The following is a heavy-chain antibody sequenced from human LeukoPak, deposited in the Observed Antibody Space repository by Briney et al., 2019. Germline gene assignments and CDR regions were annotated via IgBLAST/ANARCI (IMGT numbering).Heavy chain of an antibody. D-gene: IGHD3-22*01. CDR1: GFTFAGYG. J-gene: IGHJ4*02. V-gene: IGHV3-20*04. Sequence: GGSLRLSCAASGFTFAGYGMSWVRQAPGKGLEWVSGINWNGGSTGYAHTVKGRFTISRDNAKNSLYLQMNSLRAEDTALYYCARDYYYDSSGYYTPDDYWGQGTLVTVSS. CDR2: INWNGGST. CDR3: ARDYYYDSSGYYTPDDY.